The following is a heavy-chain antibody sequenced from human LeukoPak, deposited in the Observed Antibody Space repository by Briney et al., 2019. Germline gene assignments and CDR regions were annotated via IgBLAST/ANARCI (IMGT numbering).Heavy chain of an antibody. CDR3: ARERDHGYSYGLVLDS. V-gene: IGHV4-4*07. CDR2: MYHSGTT. D-gene: IGHD5-18*01. CDR1: GGSMNTYY. J-gene: IGHJ4*02. Sequence: SETLSLTCTVSGGSMNTYYWTWLRQPAGKRLEWLGRMYHSGTTNYNSPLYNPSLSSRVTMSVDGAKNQFSLRLKSVTTADTAIYFCARERDHGYSYGLVLDSWGQGSLVTVPS.